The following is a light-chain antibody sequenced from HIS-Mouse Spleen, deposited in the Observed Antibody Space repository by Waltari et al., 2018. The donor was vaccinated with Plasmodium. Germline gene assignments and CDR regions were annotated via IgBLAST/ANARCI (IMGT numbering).Light chain of an antibody. CDR3: YSTDSSGNHRV. J-gene: IGLJ3*02. Sequence: SYELTQPPSVSVSPGQTARITCSGDALPQKYAYWYQQKSGQAPVLVIYEDSKRTSGSPERVSGSSSGTMATLTISGAQVEDEADYYCYSTDSSGNHRVFGGGTKLTVL. CDR1: ALPQKY. CDR2: EDS. V-gene: IGLV3-10*01.